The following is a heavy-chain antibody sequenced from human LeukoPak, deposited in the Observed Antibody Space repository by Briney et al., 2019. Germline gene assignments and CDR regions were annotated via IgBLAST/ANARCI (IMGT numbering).Heavy chain of an antibody. CDR3: AKATPPRDGSNPDY. Sequence: GGSLRLSCAASGFTFSSYGMPWVRQPPGKGLEWVAVISYDGRNKYYADSVKGRFTISRDNSKNTPYLQMNSLRAEDTAVYYCAKATPPRDGSNPDYWGQGTLVTVSS. J-gene: IGHJ4*02. D-gene: IGHD5-24*01. CDR1: GFTFSSYG. CDR2: ISYDGRNK. V-gene: IGHV3-30*18.